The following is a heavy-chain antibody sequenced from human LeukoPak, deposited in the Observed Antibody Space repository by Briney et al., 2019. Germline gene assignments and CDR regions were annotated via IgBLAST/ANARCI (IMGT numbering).Heavy chain of an antibody. V-gene: IGHV4-59*01. D-gene: IGHD3-22*01. CDR1: GGSISSYY. J-gene: IGHJ5*02. CDR3: AGVGRYYYDSSGYYRKGWFDP. Sequence: PSETLSLTCTGSGGSISSYYWSWIRQPPGKGLEGIGYIYYSGSTNYNPSLKSRVTISVDTSKNQFSLTLSSVTAADTAVYYCAGVGRYYYDSSGYYRKGWFDPWGQGTLVTVSS. CDR2: IYYSGST.